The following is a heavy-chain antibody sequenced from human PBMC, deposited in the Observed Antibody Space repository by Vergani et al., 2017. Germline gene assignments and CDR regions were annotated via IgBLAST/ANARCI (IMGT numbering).Heavy chain of an antibody. Sequence: QVQLVQSGAEVKKPGSSVKVSSTASGGTFSSYAISWVRQAPGQGLGWMGGIIPIFGTANYAQKFQGRVTITADESPSTAYMELSSLRSEDTAVYYWAREPYYGSGSHDYWGQGTLVTVSS. CDR1: GGTFSSYA. CDR3: AREPYYGSGSHDY. CDR2: IIPIFGTA. J-gene: IGHJ4*02. D-gene: IGHD3-10*01. V-gene: IGHV1-69*01.